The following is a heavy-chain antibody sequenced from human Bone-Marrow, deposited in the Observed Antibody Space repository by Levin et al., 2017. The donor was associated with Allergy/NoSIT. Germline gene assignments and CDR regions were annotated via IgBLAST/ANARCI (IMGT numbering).Heavy chain of an antibody. V-gene: IGHV3-21*01. CDR2: ISTSSSYI. J-gene: IGHJ3*02. Sequence: SCAASGFNFRSYSMSWVRQAPGKGLEWVSAISTSSSYIYNADSVKGRFTISRDNAKNSLFLQMNSLRAEDTAVYYCARVEGFNAFDIWGQGTMVTVSS. CDR1: GFNFRSYS. CDR3: ARVEGFNAFDI.